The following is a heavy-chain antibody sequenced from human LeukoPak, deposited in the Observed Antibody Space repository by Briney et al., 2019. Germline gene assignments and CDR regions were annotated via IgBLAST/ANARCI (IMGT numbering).Heavy chain of an antibody. D-gene: IGHD5-18*01. V-gene: IGHV4-59*01. CDR1: GGSISSYY. CDR2: IYYSGST. Sequence: SETLSLTCTVSGGSISSYYWSWIRQPPGKGLEWIGYIYYSGSTNYNPSLKSRVTISVDTSKNQFSLKLSSVTAADTAVYYCARAQGYSYVTDYWGQGTLVTVSS. J-gene: IGHJ4*02. CDR3: ARAQGYSYVTDY.